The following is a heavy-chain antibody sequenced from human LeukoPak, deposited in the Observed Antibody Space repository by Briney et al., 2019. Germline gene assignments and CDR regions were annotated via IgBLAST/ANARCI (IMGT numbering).Heavy chain of an antibody. V-gene: IGHV3-53*01. CDR2: IYSGGST. Sequence: GGSLRLSCAASGFTVSSNYMSWVRQAPGKGLEWVSVIYSGGSTYYADSVKGRFTISRDNAKNSLYLQMDSLTAEDAAVYYCARVRGSSGWYYFDYWGQGALVTVSS. CDR1: GFTVSSNY. J-gene: IGHJ4*02. D-gene: IGHD6-19*01. CDR3: ARVRGSSGWYYFDY.